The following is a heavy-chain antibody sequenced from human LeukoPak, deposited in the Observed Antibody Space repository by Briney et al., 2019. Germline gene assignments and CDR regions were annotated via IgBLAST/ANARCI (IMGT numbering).Heavy chain of an antibody. Sequence: SETLSLTCAVYDGSFSGYYWSWIRQPPGKGLEWIGEINHSGSTNYNPSLKSRVTISVDTSKNQFSLKLSSVTAADTAVYYCARGLYMTTVTTSWFDPWGQGTLVTVSS. CDR3: ARGLYMTTVTTSWFDP. D-gene: IGHD4-4*01. J-gene: IGHJ5*02. V-gene: IGHV4-34*01. CDR1: DGSFSGYY. CDR2: INHSGST.